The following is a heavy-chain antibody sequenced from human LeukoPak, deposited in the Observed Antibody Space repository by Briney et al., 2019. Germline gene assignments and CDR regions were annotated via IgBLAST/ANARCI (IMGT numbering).Heavy chain of an antibody. D-gene: IGHD3-10*01. CDR2: IRGNGGRI. V-gene: IGHV3-9*01. Sequence: PGRSLRLSCAASGFTFDDYAMHWVRQAPREGLEWGSGIRGNGGRIGYAESVKGRFTISRENAKNSLYLPMNRLKTEDTALYYGAKDISGSGSYYTDYWGQGSLVTVPS. J-gene: IGHJ4*02. CDR1: GFTFDDYA. CDR3: AKDISGSGSYYTDY.